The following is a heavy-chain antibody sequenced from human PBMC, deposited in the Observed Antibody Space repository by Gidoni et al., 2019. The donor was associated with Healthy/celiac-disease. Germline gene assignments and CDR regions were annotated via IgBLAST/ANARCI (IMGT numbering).Heavy chain of an antibody. J-gene: IGHJ6*02. Sequence: EVQLVESGGGLVKPGGSLRLSCAASGFTFSSYSMNWVRQAPGKGLEWVSSISRSSSYIYYADSVKGRFTISRDNAKNSLYLQMNSLRAEDTAVYYCARAYDSSGYTLYYYYYGMDVWGQGTTVTVSS. CDR2: ISRSSSYI. CDR3: ARAYDSSGYTLYYYYYGMDV. CDR1: GFTFSSYS. D-gene: IGHD3-22*01. V-gene: IGHV3-21*01.